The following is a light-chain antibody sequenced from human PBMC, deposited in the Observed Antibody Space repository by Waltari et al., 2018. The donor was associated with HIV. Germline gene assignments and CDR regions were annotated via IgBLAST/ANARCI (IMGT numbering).Light chain of an antibody. J-gene: IGLJ3*02. Sequence: QSALTQPASVSGSPGQSITIPCTGPTNAVGNYDYVSWYPHRPVKAPKLLIYDVSNRPSGVSGRFSGSKSGNTASLSISGLQAEDEADYFCTSYRTYGTLVFGGGTKLTVL. CDR2: DVS. V-gene: IGLV2-14*01. CDR3: TSYRTYGTLV. CDR1: TNAVGNYDY.